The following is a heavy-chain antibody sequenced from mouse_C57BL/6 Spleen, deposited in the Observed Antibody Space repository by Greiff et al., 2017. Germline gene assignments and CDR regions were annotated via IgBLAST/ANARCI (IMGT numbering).Heavy chain of an antibody. D-gene: IGHD1-1*01. V-gene: IGHV1-69*01. CDR1: GYTFTSYW. J-gene: IGHJ1*03. Sequence: QVQLQQPGAELVMPGASVKLSCKASGYTFTSYWMHWVKQRPGQGLEWIGEIDPSDSYTNYNQKFKGKSTVTVDKSSSTAYMQLSSLTSEESAVYYCARRDYCGSSYWYFDVWGTGTSVTVSS. CDR3: ARRDYCGSSYWYFDV. CDR2: IDPSDSYT.